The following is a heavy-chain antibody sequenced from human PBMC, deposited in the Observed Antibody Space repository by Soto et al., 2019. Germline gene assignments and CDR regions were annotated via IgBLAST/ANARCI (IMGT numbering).Heavy chain of an antibody. CDR1: GFTVSSNY. Sequence: EVQLVESGGGLVQPGGSLRLSCAASGFTVSSNYMSWVRQAPGKGLEWVSVIYSGGSTYYADSVKDRCTISRDNSKNTLYLQMNSLRAEDTAVYYCARDRTVTNDYYYYYYMDVWVKGTTVTVSS. CDR3: ARDRTVTNDYYYYYYMDV. J-gene: IGHJ6*03. V-gene: IGHV3-66*01. D-gene: IGHD4-4*01. CDR2: IYSGGST.